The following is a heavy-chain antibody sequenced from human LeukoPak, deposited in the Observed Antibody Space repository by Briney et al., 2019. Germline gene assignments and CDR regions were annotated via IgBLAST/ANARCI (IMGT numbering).Heavy chain of an antibody. Sequence: PGGSLRLSCAASGFTFSTYWMHWVRQAPGKGLVWVSRINTAGSSTYYADSVKGRFTISRDNSKNTLYLQMNSLRAEDSATYYCAKDSSGIVVARAAYYMDVWGKGTTVTISS. V-gene: IGHV3-74*01. J-gene: IGHJ6*03. D-gene: IGHD3-22*01. CDR2: INTAGSST. CDR3: AKDSSGIVVARAAYYMDV. CDR1: GFTFSTYW.